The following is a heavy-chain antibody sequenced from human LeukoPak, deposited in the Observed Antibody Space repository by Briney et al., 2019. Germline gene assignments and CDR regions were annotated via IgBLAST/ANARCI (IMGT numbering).Heavy chain of an antibody. D-gene: IGHD5-18*01. CDR1: GYSFTSYW. Sequence: GGSLKISCKGPGYSFTSYWIGWVRPMPGKGVEWRGIIYPGDSDTRYSPSFQGQVTISADKSISTAYLQWSSLKASDTAMYYCARHSYTAMVHHWGQGTLVTVSS. CDR2: IYPGDSDT. CDR3: ARHSYTAMVHH. J-gene: IGHJ5*02. V-gene: IGHV5-51*01.